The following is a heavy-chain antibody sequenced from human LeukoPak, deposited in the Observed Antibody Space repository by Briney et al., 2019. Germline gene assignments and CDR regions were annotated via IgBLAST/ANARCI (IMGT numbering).Heavy chain of an antibody. CDR3: ATSYRSGWYGGDFDY. Sequence: GGSLTLPCAASGFTFSSYGKHWVRQAPGKGLGWVAVMWYDGSNKHYADSVKGRFTISRDNSKNTLYPQMNRLRAEDTAVYYCATSYRSGWYGGDFDYWGQGTLVTVSS. V-gene: IGHV3-33*01. CDR2: MWYDGSNK. D-gene: IGHD6-19*01. J-gene: IGHJ4*02. CDR1: GFTFSSYG.